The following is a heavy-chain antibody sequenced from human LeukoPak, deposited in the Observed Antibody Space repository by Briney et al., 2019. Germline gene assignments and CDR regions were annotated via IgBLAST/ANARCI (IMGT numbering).Heavy chain of an antibody. CDR2: ISSSSYI. J-gene: IGHJ6*03. V-gene: IGHV3-21*01. D-gene: IGHD4-11*01. CDR1: GFTFSSYS. CDR3: ARAGRLHYYYYYYMDV. Sequence: GGSLRLSCAASGFTFSSYSMNWARQAPGKGLEWVSSISSSSYIYYADSVKGRFTISRDNAKNSLYLQMNSLRAEDTAVYYCARAGRLHYYYYYYMDVWGKGTTVTISS.